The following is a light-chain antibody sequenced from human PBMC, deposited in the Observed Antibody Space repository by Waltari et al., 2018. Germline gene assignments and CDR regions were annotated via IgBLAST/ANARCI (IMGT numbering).Light chain of an antibody. V-gene: IGKV1-5*03. CDR1: QSISNW. J-gene: IGKJ1*01. Sequence: DIQMTPSPSTLSASLGDRVTITCRASQSISNWLAWYQQRPGEAPNLLIYKTSSLQLGVPSRFSGSGSGTEFTLTISSLQPEDFATYFCQQYSSQSRTFGQGTKVEIK. CDR2: KTS. CDR3: QQYSSQSRT.